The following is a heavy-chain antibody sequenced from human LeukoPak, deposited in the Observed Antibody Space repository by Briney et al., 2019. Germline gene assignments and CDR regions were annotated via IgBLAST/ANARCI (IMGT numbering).Heavy chain of an antibody. CDR3: ARGKGWVDY. Sequence: GGSLRLSCAASGFTFSSYWMSWVRQAPGKGLEWVANINQDGGEKYYVDSVKGRFTISRDNAKNSPYLQMNSLRVEDTAVYYCARGKGWVDYWGQGTLVTVSS. D-gene: IGHD1-26*01. CDR2: INQDGGEK. CDR1: GFTFSSYW. V-gene: IGHV3-7*03. J-gene: IGHJ4*02.